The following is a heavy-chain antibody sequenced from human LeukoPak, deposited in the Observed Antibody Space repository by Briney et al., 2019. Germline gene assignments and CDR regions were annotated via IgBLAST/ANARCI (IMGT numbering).Heavy chain of an antibody. CDR2: ITSNGGTT. J-gene: IGHJ4*02. D-gene: IGHD4-23*01. V-gene: IGHV3-64*01. CDR3: ARGIRWASDY. CDR1: GFTFSSYS. Sequence: GGSLRLSCAASGFTFSSYSMVWVRQAPGKGLENVSGITSNGGTTYYGNSVKGRFTISRDNSKDTLYLQMGSLRTEDMAVYYCARGIRWASDYWGQGTPVTVAS.